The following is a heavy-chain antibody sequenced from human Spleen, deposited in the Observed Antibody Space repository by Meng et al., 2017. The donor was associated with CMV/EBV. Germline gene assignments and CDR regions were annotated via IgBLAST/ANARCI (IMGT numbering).Heavy chain of an antibody. J-gene: IGHJ4*02. V-gene: IGHV1-2*02. D-gene: IGHD2-15*01. CDR1: GDTCTGYY. CDR2: INHNSGST. Sequence: NASGDTCTGYYMHWGRQAPGKGLEWMGWINHNSGSTNYSQKLQGRVTMTRDTSISTAYMELSRLRSDDTAVYYCARDCSGGSCYSGDYWGQGTLVTVSS. CDR3: ARDCSGGSCYSGDY.